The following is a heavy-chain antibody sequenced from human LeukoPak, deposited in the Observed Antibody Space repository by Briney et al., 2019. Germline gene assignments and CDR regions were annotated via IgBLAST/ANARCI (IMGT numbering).Heavy chain of an antibody. D-gene: IGHD2-8*01. J-gene: IGHJ4*02. Sequence: ASVKVSCKASGYTFTSYGISWVRQAPGQGLEWMGWISAYNGNTNYAQKLQGRVTMTTDTSTSTAYMELRSLRSDDTAVYYCARDRTGSNIVLMVYAMKNLDYWGQGTLVTVSS. V-gene: IGHV1-18*01. CDR3: ARDRTGSNIVLMVYAMKNLDY. CDR1: GYTFTSYG. CDR2: ISAYNGNT.